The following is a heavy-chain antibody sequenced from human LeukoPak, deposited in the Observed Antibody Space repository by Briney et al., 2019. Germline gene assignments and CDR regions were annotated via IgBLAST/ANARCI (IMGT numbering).Heavy chain of an antibody. D-gene: IGHD3-10*01. J-gene: IGHJ5*02. CDR3: AKDRYGSGNNWLDP. Sequence: GGSLRLSCRASGVSFKSYVMHWVRQAPGKGMEWLAIILHDGSKTYHADSINGRFTISRDNSNNTLFLQMSSLTTDDTGVYYCAKDRYGSGNNWLDPWGQGTLVTVSS. CDR2: ILHDGSKT. V-gene: IGHV3-30*18. CDR1: GVSFKSYV.